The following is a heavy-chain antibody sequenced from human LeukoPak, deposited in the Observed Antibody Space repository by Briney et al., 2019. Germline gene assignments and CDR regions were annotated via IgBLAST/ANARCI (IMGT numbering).Heavy chain of an antibody. Sequence: GGSLRLSCAASGFTFSSYAMSWVRQAPGKGLEWVSAISGSGGSTYYADSVKGRFTISRDNSKNTLYLQMNSLRAEDTAVYYCARGKIAASFRYYFDYWGQGTLVTVSS. CDR1: GFTFSSYA. CDR2: ISGSGGST. CDR3: ARGKIAASFRYYFDY. J-gene: IGHJ4*02. D-gene: IGHD6-13*01. V-gene: IGHV3-23*01.